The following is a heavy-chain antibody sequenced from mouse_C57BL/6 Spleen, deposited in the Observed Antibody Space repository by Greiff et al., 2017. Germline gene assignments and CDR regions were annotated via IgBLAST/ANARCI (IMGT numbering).Heavy chain of an antibody. Sequence: VQLKESGAELVRPGASVKLSCTASGFNIKDDYMHWVKQRPVQGLEWIGWIDPETGDTEYASKFQGKATITAAPSSNTAYLQCSSRTSEDTAVYYCTTPDYSYWYCDVWGTGTTGTVSS. CDR3: TTPDYSYWYCDV. J-gene: IGHJ1*03. V-gene: IGHV14-4*01. CDR2: IDPETGDT. CDR1: GFNIKDDY. D-gene: IGHD1-1*01.